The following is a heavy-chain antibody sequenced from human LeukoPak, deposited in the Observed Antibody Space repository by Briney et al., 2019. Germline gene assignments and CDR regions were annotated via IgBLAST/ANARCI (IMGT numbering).Heavy chain of an antibody. CDR3: ARRAGAYSHPYHY. Sequence: GGSLRLSCAASGFDFSDYYMNWIRQAPGKGLEWISNIKTTGLTTYYADSVKGRFTISRDNSKNTLYLQMNSLRAEDTAVYYCARRAGAYSHPYHYWGQGTLVTVSS. CDR2: IKTTGLTT. D-gene: IGHD4/OR15-4a*01. J-gene: IGHJ4*02. CDR1: GFDFSDYY. V-gene: IGHV3-11*01.